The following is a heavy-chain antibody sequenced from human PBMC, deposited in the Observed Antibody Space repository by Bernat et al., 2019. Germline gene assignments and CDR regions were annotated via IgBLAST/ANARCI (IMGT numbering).Heavy chain of an antibody. Sequence: QVQLQESGPGLVKPSETLSLTCTVSGGSISSYYWSWIRQPPGKGLEWIGCIYYSGSTNYNPSLKSRVTISVDTSKNQFSLKLSSVTAADTAVYYCARRRDDFWSGYARGGMDVWGQGTTVTVSS. CDR1: GGSISSYY. J-gene: IGHJ6*02. V-gene: IGHV4-59*08. CDR3: ARRRDDFWSGYARGGMDV. CDR2: IYYSGST. D-gene: IGHD3-3*01.